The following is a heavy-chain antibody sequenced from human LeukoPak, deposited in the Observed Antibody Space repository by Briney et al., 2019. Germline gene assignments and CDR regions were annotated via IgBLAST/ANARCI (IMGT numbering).Heavy chain of an antibody. Sequence: PSETLSLTCIVSGGSISSYYWSWIRQPPGKGLEWIGCIYYSGSTNYNPSLKSRVTISVATSKNQFSLKLSSVTAADTAVYYCARSGYSYGADAFDIWGQGTMVTVSS. CDR2: IYYSGST. CDR1: GGSISSYY. V-gene: IGHV4-59*01. CDR3: ARSGYSYGADAFDI. J-gene: IGHJ3*02. D-gene: IGHD5-18*01.